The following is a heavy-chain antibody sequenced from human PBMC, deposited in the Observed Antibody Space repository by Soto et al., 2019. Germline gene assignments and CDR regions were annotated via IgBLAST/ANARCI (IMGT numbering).Heavy chain of an antibody. D-gene: IGHD3-16*01. CDR2: ISYDGTKK. CDR3: AKDGGLYKSFYYAMDV. Sequence: HPGGSLRLSCVASGFTFSNYGMHWVRQAPGKGLDWVTFISYDGTKKYHTDSVEGRFTISRDNSKNTLYLQMNSLRAEDTAVYYCAKDGGLYKSFYYAMDVWGRGTTVTVSS. CDR1: GFTFSNYG. V-gene: IGHV3-30*18. J-gene: IGHJ6*02.